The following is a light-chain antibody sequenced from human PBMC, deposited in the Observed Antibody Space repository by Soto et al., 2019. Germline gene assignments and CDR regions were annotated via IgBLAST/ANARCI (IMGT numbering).Light chain of an antibody. Sequence: QSVLTQPPSGSGSPGQSVAISCTGTSSDVGGYNYVSWYQQHPGKAPKLMIYEVNKRPSGVPDRFSGSKSGSTASLTISGLQAEDEADYYCCSYAGSYSYAFATGTKLTVL. CDR2: EVN. V-gene: IGLV2-8*01. J-gene: IGLJ1*01. CDR3: CSYAGSYSYA. CDR1: SSDVGGYNY.